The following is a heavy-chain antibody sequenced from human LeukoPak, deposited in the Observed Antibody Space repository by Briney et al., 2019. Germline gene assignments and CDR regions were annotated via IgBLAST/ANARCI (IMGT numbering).Heavy chain of an antibody. CDR3: ARDRFDGSSWYFDY. V-gene: IGHV3-74*01. D-gene: IGHD6-13*01. Sequence: TGGSLRLYCAASGFTFSSYWMHWVRQAPGKGLVWVSRINSDGSSTSYADSVKGRFTISRDNAKNSLYLQMNSLRAEDTAVYYCARDRFDGSSWYFDYWGQGTLVTVSS. CDR1: GFTFSSYW. CDR2: INSDGSST. J-gene: IGHJ4*02.